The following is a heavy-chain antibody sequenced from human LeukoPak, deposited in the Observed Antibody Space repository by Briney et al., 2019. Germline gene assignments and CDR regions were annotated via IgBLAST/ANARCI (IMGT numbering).Heavy chain of an antibody. D-gene: IGHD6-19*01. J-gene: IGHJ4*02. CDR3: ARLNGYSSGN. CDR2: INHSGST. Sequence: PSETLSLTCAVYGGSFSGYYWSWIRQPPGKGLEWIGEINHSGSTNYSPSLKSRVTISVDTSKNQFSLKLSSVTAADTAVYYCARLNGYSSGNWGQGTLVTVSS. CDR1: GGSFSGYY. V-gene: IGHV4-34*01.